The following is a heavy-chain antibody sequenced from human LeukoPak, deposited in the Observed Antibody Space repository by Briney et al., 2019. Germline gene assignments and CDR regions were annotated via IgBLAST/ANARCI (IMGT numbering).Heavy chain of an antibody. J-gene: IGHJ5*02. CDR2: INYSGGST. Sequence: GGSLRLSCAASGFTFSSYAMSWVRQPPGKGLEWVSAINYSGGSTYYADSVKRRFTISRDNSKNTLYMQMTSLRAEATAVYYCAISYYYGSGSPNWFDPWGQGTLVTVSS. CDR1: GFTFSSYA. V-gene: IGHV3-23*01. CDR3: AISYYYGSGSPNWFDP. D-gene: IGHD3-10*01.